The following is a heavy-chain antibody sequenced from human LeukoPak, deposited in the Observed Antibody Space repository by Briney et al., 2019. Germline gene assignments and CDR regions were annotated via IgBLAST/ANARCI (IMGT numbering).Heavy chain of an antibody. V-gene: IGHV4-30-4*08. CDR2: IYYSGST. CDR3: ARTSIPVAGLDY. D-gene: IGHD6-19*01. Sequence: PSETLSLTCTVSGGSISSGGYYWSWIRQHPGKGLEWIGYIYYSGSTYYNPSLKSRVTISVDTSKNQFSLKLSSVTAADTAVYFCARTSIPVAGLDYWGQGTLVTVSS. J-gene: IGHJ4*02. CDR1: GGSISSGGYY.